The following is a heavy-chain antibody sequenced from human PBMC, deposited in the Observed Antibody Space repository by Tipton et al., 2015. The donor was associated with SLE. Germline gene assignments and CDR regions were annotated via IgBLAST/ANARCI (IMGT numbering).Heavy chain of an antibody. V-gene: IGHV4-31*03. CDR2: IYYSGST. J-gene: IGHJ5*02. CDR1: GGSISSSSYY. Sequence: TLSLTCTVSGGSISSSSYYWGWIRQPPGKGLEWIGYIYYSGSTYYNPSLKSRVTMSVDTSKNQFSLKLTSVTAADTAVYYCAPLIPAEGCFDPWGQGTPVTVSS. CDR3: APLIPAEGCFDP. D-gene: IGHD2-2*01.